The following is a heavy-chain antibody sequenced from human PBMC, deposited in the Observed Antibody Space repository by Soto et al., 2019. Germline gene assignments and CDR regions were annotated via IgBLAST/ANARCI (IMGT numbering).Heavy chain of an antibody. V-gene: IGHV2-5*02. Sequence: QITLKESGPTLVKPTQTLTLTCTFSGFSLSTSGVGVGWIRQPPGKALEWLALIYWDDNKRYSPSLKSRLTITEDTSKNQVVLTMTNMDPVDTATYYCAHRQRTVYFDYWGQGTLVTVSS. CDR3: AHRQRTVYFDY. D-gene: IGHD4-17*01. CDR2: IYWDDNK. CDR1: GFSLSTSGVG. J-gene: IGHJ4*02.